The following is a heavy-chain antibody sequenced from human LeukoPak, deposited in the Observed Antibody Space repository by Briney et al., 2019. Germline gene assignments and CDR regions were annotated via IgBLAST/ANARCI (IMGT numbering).Heavy chain of an antibody. CDR2: ITGTHYTT. D-gene: IGHD4-17*01. J-gene: IGHJ5*02. Sequence: GGSLRLSCAASGFTFSSFAMTWVRQAPGKGLEWVSSITGTHYTTYNTDSVKGRFTISRDNSKNTLYMQMNSLRADDPAVYYCTKDPNGDYVGAFDPWGQGTLVTVSS. V-gene: IGHV3-23*01. CDR3: TKDPNGDYVGAFDP. CDR1: GFTFSSFA.